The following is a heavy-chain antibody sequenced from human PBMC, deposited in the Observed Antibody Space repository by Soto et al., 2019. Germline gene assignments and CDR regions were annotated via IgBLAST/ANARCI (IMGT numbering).Heavy chain of an antibody. J-gene: IGHJ4*02. CDR3: ARHRRTTVAKFYFDN. V-gene: IGHV4-59*08. D-gene: IGHD4-4*01. CDR1: GGSISSYC. Sequence: SETLSLTCTVSGGSISSYCWSWIRQPPGKGLEWIAYIFDSGNANYNPSLKSRVTISVDTSKNQFSLKLTSVTAADTAVYYCARHRRTTVAKFYFDNWGQGALVTVSS. CDR2: IFDSGNA.